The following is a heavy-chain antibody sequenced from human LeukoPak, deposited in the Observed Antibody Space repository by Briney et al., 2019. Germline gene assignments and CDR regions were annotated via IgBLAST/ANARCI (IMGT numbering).Heavy chain of an antibody. CDR3: ATDPATVGVTTRDY. V-gene: IGHV3-23*01. D-gene: IGHD1-26*01. CDR2: ITRSGTNT. CDR1: GITLNIFA. Sequence: GGSLRLSCAASGITLNIFAMNWVRQAPGKGLEWVSAITRSGTNTFYRDSVKGRFTVSRDNSKNTIFLQMNTLRADDTAVYFSATDPATVGVTTRDYWGQGTPVTVSS. J-gene: IGHJ4*02.